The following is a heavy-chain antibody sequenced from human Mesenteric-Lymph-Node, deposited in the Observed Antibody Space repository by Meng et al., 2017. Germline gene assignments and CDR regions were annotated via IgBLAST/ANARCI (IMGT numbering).Heavy chain of an antibody. Sequence: VQPGQLGAEVKKPGSSVKVFCKASGGTFSSYAISWVRQAPGQGLEWMGGIIPIFGTANYAQKFQGRVTITADESTSTAYMELSSLRSEDTAVYYCARFEVAGTSNWFDPWGQGTLVTVSS. J-gene: IGHJ5*02. CDR2: IIPIFGTA. V-gene: IGHV1-69*12. CDR1: GGTFSSYA. D-gene: IGHD6-19*01. CDR3: ARFEVAGTSNWFDP.